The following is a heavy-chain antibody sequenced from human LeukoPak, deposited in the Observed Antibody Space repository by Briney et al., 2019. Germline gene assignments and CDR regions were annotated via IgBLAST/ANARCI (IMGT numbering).Heavy chain of an antibody. Sequence: GGSLRLSCAASGFTFSSYWMSWVRQAPGKGLEWVANIKQDGSEKYYVDSVKGRFTISRDNAENSLYLQMNSLRAEDTAVYYCARPIAAAGTANYGMDVWGQGTTVTVSS. J-gene: IGHJ6*02. V-gene: IGHV3-7*01. D-gene: IGHD6-13*01. CDR2: IKQDGSEK. CDR3: ARPIAAAGTANYGMDV. CDR1: GFTFSSYW.